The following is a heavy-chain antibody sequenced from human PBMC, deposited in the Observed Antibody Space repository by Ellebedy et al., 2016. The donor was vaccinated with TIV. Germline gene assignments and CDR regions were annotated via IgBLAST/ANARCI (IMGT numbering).Heavy chain of an antibody. V-gene: IGHV1-2*02. CDR2: INPNSGGT. J-gene: IGHJ3*02. Sequence: ASVKVSXXASGYTFTDYYMHWVRQAPGQGLEWMGWINPNSGGTNYAQKFQGRVTMTRDTSISTAYMELSRLRSDDTAVYYCASSRLVGIRPNYDAFDIWGQGTMVTVSS. CDR3: ASSRLVGIRPNYDAFDI. CDR1: GYTFTDYY. D-gene: IGHD1-26*01.